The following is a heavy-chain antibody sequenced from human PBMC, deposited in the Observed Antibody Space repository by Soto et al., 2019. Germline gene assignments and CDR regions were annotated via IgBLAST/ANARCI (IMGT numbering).Heavy chain of an antibody. CDR2: ISSGSSII. CDR3: SRDLGSGRRYFDY. V-gene: IGHV3-48*01. J-gene: IGHJ4*02. D-gene: IGHD6-19*01. Sequence: EVQLVESGGGLVQPGGSLRLSCAASEFTFSNYAMNWVRQAPGKGLEWVSYISSGSSIIYYADSVKGRFTISRDNAKNALYLQMNRRRADETAVYYCSRDLGSGRRYFDYWGQGALVTVSS. CDR1: EFTFSNYA.